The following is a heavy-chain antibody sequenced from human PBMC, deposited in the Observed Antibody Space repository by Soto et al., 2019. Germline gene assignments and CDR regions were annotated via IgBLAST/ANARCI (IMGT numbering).Heavy chain of an antibody. D-gene: IGHD3-22*01. CDR3: ARCLSGYYLMVAFDI. J-gene: IGHJ3*02. CDR1: GYTFTSYC. V-gene: IGHV1-18*04. Sequence: GASVKVSCKASGYTFTSYCISWVRQAPGQGLEWVGWISAYNGNTNYAQKLQGRVTMTTETSTSIAYMELRSLGSDDTAVYCCARCLSGYYLMVAFDIWGQGTMVTVSS. CDR2: ISAYNGNT.